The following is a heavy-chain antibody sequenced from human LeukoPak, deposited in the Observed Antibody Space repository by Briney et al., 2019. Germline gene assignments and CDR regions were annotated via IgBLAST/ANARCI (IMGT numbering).Heavy chain of an antibody. V-gene: IGHV3-21*01. Sequence: PGGSLRLSCAASGFTFSSYSMTWVRQAPGKGLEWVSSISGSSSYIYYADSVKGRFTISRDNAKNSLYLQMNSLRAEDTAVYYCARDLPYCSSTSCYTIDYFDYWGQGTLVTVSS. CDR2: ISGSSSYI. J-gene: IGHJ4*02. CDR1: GFTFSSYS. D-gene: IGHD2-2*02. CDR3: ARDLPYCSSTSCYTIDYFDY.